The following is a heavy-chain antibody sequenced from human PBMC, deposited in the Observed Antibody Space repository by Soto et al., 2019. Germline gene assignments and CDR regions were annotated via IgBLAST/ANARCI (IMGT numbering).Heavy chain of an antibody. J-gene: IGHJ3*02. D-gene: IGHD1-20*01. CDR2: INAGNANT. CDR1: GYTFTSYA. V-gene: IGHV1-3*01. CDR3: ARGGITGRAFDI. Sequence: ASVKVSCKASGYTFTSYAIHWVRQAPGQRLEWMGWINAGNANTKYSQKFQGRVTITRDTSASTASMELSSLRSEDTAVYYCARGGITGRAFDIWGQGTMVTVSS.